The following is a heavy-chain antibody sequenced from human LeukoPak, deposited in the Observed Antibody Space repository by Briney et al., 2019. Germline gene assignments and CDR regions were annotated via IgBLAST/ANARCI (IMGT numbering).Heavy chain of an antibody. Sequence: SQTLSLTCTVSGGSISSGGYYWSWIRQHPGKGLEWIGYIYYSGSTYYNPSLKRRVTISVDTSKNQFSRKLSSVTAADTAVYYCSGTMVRGVIISFDYWGQGTLVTVSS. V-gene: IGHV4-31*03. J-gene: IGHJ4*02. CDR3: SGTMVRGVIISFDY. CDR1: GGSISSGGYY. D-gene: IGHD3-10*01. CDR2: IYYSGST.